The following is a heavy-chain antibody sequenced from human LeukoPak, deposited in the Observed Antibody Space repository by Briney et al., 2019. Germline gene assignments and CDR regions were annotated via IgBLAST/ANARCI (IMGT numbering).Heavy chain of an antibody. D-gene: IGHD4-17*01. CDR1: VGTFNNSA. CDR2: IMPLFGTA. J-gene: IGHJ5*02. Sequence: SVKVSCKTSVGTFNNSAISWVRQAPGQGLERLGGIMPLFGTAGYAQKFQGTVTITKDESTRTVYFKLTSLTSDDTAVYYCARDVHGDYGSGWFDPWGQGTLVSVSS. CDR3: ARDVHGDYGSGWFDP. V-gene: IGHV1-69*05.